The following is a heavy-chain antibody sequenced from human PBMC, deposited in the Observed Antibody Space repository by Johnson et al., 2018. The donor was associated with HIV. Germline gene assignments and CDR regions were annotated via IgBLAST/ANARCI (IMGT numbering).Heavy chain of an antibody. CDR2: IYSGGST. CDR3: AKDPVGATWAFDI. Sequence: VQLVESGGGLVQPGGSLRLSCAASGFTVSSIYMSWVRQAPGKGLEWVSIIYSGGSTYYADSVKGRFTISRDNSKNTLYLQMNSLRAEDTAVYYCAKDPVGATWAFDIWGQGTMVTVSS. J-gene: IGHJ3*02. V-gene: IGHV3-66*02. CDR1: GFTVSSIY. D-gene: IGHD1-26*01.